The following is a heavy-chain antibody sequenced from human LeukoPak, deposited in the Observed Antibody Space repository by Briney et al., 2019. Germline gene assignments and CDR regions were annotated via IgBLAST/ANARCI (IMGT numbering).Heavy chain of an antibody. Sequence: PSETLSLTCTVSGGSISSSSYYWGWIRQPPGKGLEWIGSIYYSGSTYYNPSLKSRVTISVDTSKNQFSLKLSSVTAADTAVYYCARRSRMEDFDYWGQGTLVTVSS. CDR2: IYYSGST. J-gene: IGHJ4*02. CDR1: GGSISSSSYY. CDR3: ARRSRMEDFDY. D-gene: IGHD1-1*01. V-gene: IGHV4-39*01.